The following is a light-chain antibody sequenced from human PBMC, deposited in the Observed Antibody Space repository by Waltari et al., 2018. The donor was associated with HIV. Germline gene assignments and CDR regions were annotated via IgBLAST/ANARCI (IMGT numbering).Light chain of an antibody. CDR1: GSDFARNT. CDR3: AIWDGSQNGPV. Sequence: QSVLTQPPSASGTPGQRVTISCSGSGSDFARNTINWDQQHPGAAPKLLIYSNDQRPSRVPDRFSGSKSGTSASLAISGLQSDDETTYYCAIWDGSQNGPVFGGGTKLTVL. J-gene: IGLJ2*01. CDR2: SND. V-gene: IGLV1-44*01.